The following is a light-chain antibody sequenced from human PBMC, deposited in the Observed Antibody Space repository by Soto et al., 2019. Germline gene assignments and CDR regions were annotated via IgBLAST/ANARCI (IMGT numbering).Light chain of an antibody. J-gene: IGKJ4*01. Sequence: EIVLTQSPAPLSLSPGERATLSCRASQSVSSYLAWYQQKPGQAPRLLLYDASNSATGIPARFSGSGSGTDFTLTISSLEPEDFAVYYCQQRSNWPPTTYGGGTKVEIK. V-gene: IGKV3-11*01. CDR3: QQRSNWPPTT. CDR2: DAS. CDR1: QSVSSY.